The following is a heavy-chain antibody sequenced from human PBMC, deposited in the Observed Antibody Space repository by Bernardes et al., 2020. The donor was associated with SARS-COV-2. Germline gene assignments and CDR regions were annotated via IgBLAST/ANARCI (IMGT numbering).Heavy chain of an antibody. Sequence: SVKVSCKASGGTFSSYAISWVRQAPGQGLEWMGGIIPIFGTANYAQKFQGRVTITADESTSTAYMELSSLRSEDTAVYYCARVTDYVWGSYRNGFDYWGQGTLVTVSS. CDR1: GGTFSSYA. CDR3: ARVTDYVWGSYRNGFDY. D-gene: IGHD3-16*02. V-gene: IGHV1-69*13. CDR2: IIPIFGTA. J-gene: IGHJ4*02.